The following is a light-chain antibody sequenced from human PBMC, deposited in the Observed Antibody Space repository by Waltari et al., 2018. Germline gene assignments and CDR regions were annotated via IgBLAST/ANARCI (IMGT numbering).Light chain of an antibody. CDR2: DAS. V-gene: IGKV3-15*01. CDR1: QSVRSR. J-gene: IGKJ3*01. CDR3: QQYHNWPPG. Sequence: EMVMTQSPATLSVSLGERATLSCRASQSVRSRLALYQQKPGQAPRLLVYDASPRATGVPAMFSGSGSGTDFILTISGMQSEDFAVYYCQQYHNWPPGFGPGTKVDIK.